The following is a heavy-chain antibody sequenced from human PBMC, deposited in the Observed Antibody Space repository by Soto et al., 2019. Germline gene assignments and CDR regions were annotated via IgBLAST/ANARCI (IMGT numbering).Heavy chain of an antibody. CDR2: VRPNGGAT. J-gene: IGHJ4*02. D-gene: IGHD3-16*01. CDR3: VREGGHGGIFDY. V-gene: IGHV1-2*02. Sequence: ASVKVSCKTSGYIFTDYLIHWVRQAPGQGLEWMGWVRPNGGATHYAQQFKGRVSMTRDTSLGTAYMDLGSLTSDDTAVYYCVREGGHGGIFDYWGQGTLVTVSS. CDR1: GYIFTDYL.